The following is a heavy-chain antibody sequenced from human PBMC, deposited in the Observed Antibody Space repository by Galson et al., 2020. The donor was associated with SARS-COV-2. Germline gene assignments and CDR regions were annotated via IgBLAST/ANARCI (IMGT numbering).Heavy chain of an antibody. CDR2: ISSIGDNI. CDR1: GFTFSDFY. Sequence: SCAASGFTFSDFYMSWIRQAPGKGLEYISYISSIGDNIYYADSVKGRFTVSRDNAMHSLFLQMNSLRVEDTAVYYCARQWGIAPAGSGYWGEGAVVTVSS. J-gene: IGHJ4*02. D-gene: IGHD6-13*01. CDR3: ARQWGIAPAGSGY. V-gene: IGHV3-11*01.